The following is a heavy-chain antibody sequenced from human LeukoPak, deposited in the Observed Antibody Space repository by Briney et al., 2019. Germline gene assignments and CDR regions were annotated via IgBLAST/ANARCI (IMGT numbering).Heavy chain of an antibody. D-gene: IGHD5-12*01. Sequence: APVKVSCKASGYTFTSYGISWVRQAPGQGLEWMGWISAYNGNTNYAQKLQGRVTMTTDTSTSTAYMELRSLRSDDTAVYYCARVDIVATTIYPYYYYGMDVWGQGTTVTVSS. J-gene: IGHJ6*02. CDR1: GYTFTSYG. V-gene: IGHV1-18*01. CDR2: ISAYNGNT. CDR3: ARVDIVATTIYPYYYYGMDV.